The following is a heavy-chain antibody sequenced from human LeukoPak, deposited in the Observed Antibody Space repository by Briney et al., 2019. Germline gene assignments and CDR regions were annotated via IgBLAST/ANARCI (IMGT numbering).Heavy chain of an antibody. D-gene: IGHD5-12*01. CDR3: ARLAGLPFDY. CDR2: IYSDGTT. Sequence: GGSLRLSCAASGFTVSNSYMSWVRQAPGKGLEWVSIIYSDGTTNYADSVKGRFTISRDNSKNSLYLQMNSLRAEDTAVYYCARLAGLPFDYWGQGTLVTVSS. J-gene: IGHJ4*02. CDR1: GFTVSNSY. V-gene: IGHV3-53*01.